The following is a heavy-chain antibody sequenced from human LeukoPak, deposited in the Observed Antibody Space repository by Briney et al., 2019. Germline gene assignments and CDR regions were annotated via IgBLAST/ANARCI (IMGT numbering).Heavy chain of an antibody. D-gene: IGHD2-2*01. J-gene: IGHJ3*02. CDR3: AKDRRYCTSTSCYPGAFDI. CDR1: GFTFSSYA. Sequence: GGSLRLSCAASGFTFSSYAMSWVRQAPGKGLEWVSAISGSGGSTYYADSVKGRFTISRDNSKNTLYLQMNSLRAEDTAVYYCAKDRRYCTSTSCYPGAFDIWGQGTMVTVSS. CDR2: ISGSGGST. V-gene: IGHV3-23*01.